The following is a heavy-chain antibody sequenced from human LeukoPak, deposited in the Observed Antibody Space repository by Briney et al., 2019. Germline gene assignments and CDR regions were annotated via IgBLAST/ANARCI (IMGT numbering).Heavy chain of an antibody. CDR3: AREVGYCTNGVCQTPYFDY. J-gene: IGHJ4*02. CDR1: GGSISNYY. V-gene: IGHV4-59*08. CDR2: IYYSGST. D-gene: IGHD2-8*01. Sequence: PSETLSLTCTVSGGSISNYYWSWIRQPPGKGLEWIGYIYYSGSTNYNPSLKSRVTISVDTSKNQFSLKLSSVTAADTALYFFAREVGYCTNGVCQTPYFDYWGQGTLVTVSS.